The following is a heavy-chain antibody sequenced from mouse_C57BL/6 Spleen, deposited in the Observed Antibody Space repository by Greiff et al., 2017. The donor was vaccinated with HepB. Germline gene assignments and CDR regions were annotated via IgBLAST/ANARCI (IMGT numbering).Heavy chain of an antibody. V-gene: IGHV1-15*01. Sequence: QVQLQQSGAELVRPGASVTLSCKASGYTFTDYEMHWVKQTPVHGLEWIGAIDPETGGTAYNQKFKGKAILTADKSSSTAYMELRSLTSEDSAVYYCTKVGDYDGDWYFDVWGTGTTVTVSS. D-gene: IGHD2-4*01. J-gene: IGHJ1*03. CDR3: TKVGDYDGDWYFDV. CDR2: IDPETGGT. CDR1: GYTFTDYE.